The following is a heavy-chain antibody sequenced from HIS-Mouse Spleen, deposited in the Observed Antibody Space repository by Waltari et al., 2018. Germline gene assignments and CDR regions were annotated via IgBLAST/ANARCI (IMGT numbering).Heavy chain of an antibody. J-gene: IGHJ4*02. CDR2: IDWDDDK. CDR1: GFSLSTSGMC. CDR3: ARIAEGYTSGWYAFDY. D-gene: IGHD6-19*01. Sequence: QVTLRESGPALVKPTQTLTLTCTFSGFSLSTSGMCVSWIRQPPGKALEWLARIDWDDDKYYSKSLKTRLTISRETSKNQVVLTMTNMDPLDTATYYCARIAEGYTSGWYAFDYWGQGTLVTVSS. V-gene: IGHV2-70*15.